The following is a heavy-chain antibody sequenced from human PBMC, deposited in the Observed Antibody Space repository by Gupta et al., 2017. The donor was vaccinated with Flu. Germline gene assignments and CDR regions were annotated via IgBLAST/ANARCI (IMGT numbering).Heavy chain of an antibody. Sequence: HLQLQESGPGLVKPSETLSLTCTVSGDSVSSSSSYWGWIRQPPGKGLEWIGSLYYSGTTYINPSLKSRVTMSIDTSKNEFSLRLNSVTAADTAVYYCARRPWGDVVGATIPFDSWGQGTLVTVSS. V-gene: IGHV4-39*01. CDR3: ARRPWGDVVGATIPFDS. CDR1: GDSVSSSSSY. CDR2: LYYSGTT. D-gene: IGHD1-26*01. J-gene: IGHJ4*02.